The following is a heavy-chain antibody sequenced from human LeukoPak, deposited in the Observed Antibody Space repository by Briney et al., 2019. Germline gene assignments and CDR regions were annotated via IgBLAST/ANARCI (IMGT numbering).Heavy chain of an antibody. CDR3: ASVDRLGYMDV. CDR2: INTDGSST. CDR1: GFTFSSYW. J-gene: IGHJ6*03. Sequence: GGSLRLSCAASGFTFSSYWMHWVRQAPGKGLVWVSRINTDGSSTSYADSVKGRFTISRDNSKNTLYLQMNSLRAEDTAVYYCASVDRLGYMDVWGKGTTVTVSS. V-gene: IGHV3-74*01. D-gene: IGHD6-19*01.